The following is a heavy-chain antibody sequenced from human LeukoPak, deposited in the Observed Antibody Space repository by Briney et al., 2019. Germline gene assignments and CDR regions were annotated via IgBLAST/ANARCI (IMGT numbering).Heavy chain of an antibody. D-gene: IGHD2-15*01. V-gene: IGHV3-21*01. Sequence: PGGSLRLSCAASGFTFSSYSMNWVRQAPGKGLEWVSSISSSSSYIYYADSVKGRFTISRDNAKNSLYLQMNSLRAEDTAVYYCAPTPPPTQGYCSGGSCYSGHCWGQGTLVTVSS. CDR3: APTPPPTQGYCSGGSCYSGHC. CDR1: GFTFSSYS. J-gene: IGHJ4*02. CDR2: ISSSSSYI.